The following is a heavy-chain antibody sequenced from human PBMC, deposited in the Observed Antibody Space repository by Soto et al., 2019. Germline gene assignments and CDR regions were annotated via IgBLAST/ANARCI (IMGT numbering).Heavy chain of an antibody. Sequence: EASVKVSCKASGYTFTSYAMHWVRQAPGQRLEWMGWINAGNGNTKYSQKFQGRVTITRDTSASTAYMELSSLRSEDTAVYYCARDSSGYYLGIEDYWGQGTLVTVSS. CDR1: GYTFTSYA. J-gene: IGHJ4*02. CDR2: INAGNGNT. D-gene: IGHD3-22*01. V-gene: IGHV1-3*01. CDR3: ARDSSGYYLGIEDY.